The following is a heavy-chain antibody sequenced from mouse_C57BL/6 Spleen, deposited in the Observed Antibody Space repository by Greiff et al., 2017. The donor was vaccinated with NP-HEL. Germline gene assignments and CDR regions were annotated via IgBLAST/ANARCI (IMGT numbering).Heavy chain of an antibody. Sequence: EVQLQQSGPELVKPGASVKISCKASGYTFTDYYMNWVKQSHGKSLEWIGDINPNNGGTSYNQKFKGKATLTVDKSSSTAYMELRSLTSEDSAVYYWARAQDSNYEVWFAYWGQGTLVTVSA. CDR1: GYTFTDYY. V-gene: IGHV1-26*01. J-gene: IGHJ3*01. CDR3: ARAQDSNYEVWFAY. D-gene: IGHD2-5*01. CDR2: INPNNGGT.